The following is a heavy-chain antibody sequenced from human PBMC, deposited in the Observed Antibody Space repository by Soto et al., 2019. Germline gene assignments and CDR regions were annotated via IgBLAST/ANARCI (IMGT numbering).Heavy chain of an antibody. CDR3: AREKCSSTSCTHGMDV. V-gene: IGHV3-21*01. Sequence: EVQLVESGGGLVKPGGSLRLSCVASAFTFNNFPMHWVRQAPGKGLQWLASITTTSTYKYYADSVKGRFSISRGNAKNPLYLELTNLRSEDTAVYYCAREKCSSTSCTHGMDVWALGTTVTVSS. CDR1: AFTFNNFP. D-gene: IGHD2-2*01. CDR2: ITTTSTYK. J-gene: IGHJ6*02.